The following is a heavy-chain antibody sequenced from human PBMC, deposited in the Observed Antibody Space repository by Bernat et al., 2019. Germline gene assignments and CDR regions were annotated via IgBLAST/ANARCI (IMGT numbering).Heavy chain of an antibody. V-gene: IGHV3-21*05. J-gene: IGHJ5*02. CDR3: AGDPAYTLRRNWCDP. CDR1: GFTFSDFS. Sequence: EMQLVESGGGLVKPGGSLRLSCTASGFTFSDFSMNWVRQAPGKGPEWLSYISRISSHIYYADSVKGRFTISRDNAKSTLYLQMNSLTVDDTAVYYCAGDPAYTLRRNWCDPWGQGTLVTVSS. D-gene: IGHD1-1*01. CDR2: ISRISSHI.